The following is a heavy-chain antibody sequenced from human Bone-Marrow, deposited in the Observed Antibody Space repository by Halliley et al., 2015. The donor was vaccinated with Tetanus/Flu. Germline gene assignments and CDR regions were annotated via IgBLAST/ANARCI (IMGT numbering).Heavy chain of an antibody. D-gene: IGHD3-3*01. J-gene: IGHJ6*02. V-gene: IGHV3-48*03. Sequence: ISSSGTIISYADSVKGRFTIFRDNAKNALYLQMNSLRAEDTAIYYCAREVYTDYYYYFYGMDVWGQGTTVTVSS. CDR2: ISSSGTII. CDR3: AREVYTDYYYYFYGMDV.